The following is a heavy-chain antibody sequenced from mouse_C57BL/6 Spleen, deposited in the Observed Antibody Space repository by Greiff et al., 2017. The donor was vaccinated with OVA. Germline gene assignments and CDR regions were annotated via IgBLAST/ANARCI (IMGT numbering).Heavy chain of an antibody. Sequence: EVNVVESGGGLVKPGGSLKLSCAASGFTFSSYAMSWVRQTPEKRLEWVATISDGGSYTYYPDNVKGRFTISRDNAKNNLYLQMSHLKSEDTAMYYCARDEENYGNLYAMDYWGQGTSVTVSS. CDR3: ARDEENYGNLYAMDY. V-gene: IGHV5-4*01. CDR1: GFTFSSYA. CDR2: ISDGGSYT. J-gene: IGHJ4*01. D-gene: IGHD2-1*01.